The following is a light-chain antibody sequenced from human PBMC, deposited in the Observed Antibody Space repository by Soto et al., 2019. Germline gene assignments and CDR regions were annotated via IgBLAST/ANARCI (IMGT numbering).Light chain of an antibody. Sequence: EIVLTLSPGTLSLSPGEGATLSCRASQSVSTNFFAWYQQKPGQAPRLLIYGASTRATGIPDRFSGSGSGTDFTLTISRLEPEDFAVYYCQQYGRTSWTFGQGTKV. CDR3: QQYGRTSWT. CDR2: GAS. J-gene: IGKJ1*01. CDR1: QSVSTNF. V-gene: IGKV3-20*01.